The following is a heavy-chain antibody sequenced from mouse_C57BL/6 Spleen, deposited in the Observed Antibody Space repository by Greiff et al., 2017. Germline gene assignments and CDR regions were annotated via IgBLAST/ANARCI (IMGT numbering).Heavy chain of an antibody. Sequence: EVQLQQSGPELVKPGASVKISCKASGYSFTDYNMTWVKQSNGKSLEWIGVINPNYGTTSYNQKFKGKATLTVDQSSSTAYMQLNSLTSEDSAVYYCARWRYGSSYWYFDVWGTGTTVTVSS. V-gene: IGHV1-39*01. CDR2: INPNYGTT. D-gene: IGHD1-1*01. CDR1: GYSFTDYN. CDR3: ARWRYGSSYWYFDV. J-gene: IGHJ1*03.